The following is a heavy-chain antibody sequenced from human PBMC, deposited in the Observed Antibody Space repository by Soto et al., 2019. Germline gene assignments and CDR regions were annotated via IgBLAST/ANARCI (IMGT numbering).Heavy chain of an antibody. CDR3: AKRRGAGGHFDY. CDR1: GFTFSSYA. V-gene: IGHV3-23*01. D-gene: IGHD2-15*01. Sequence: DVQLLESGGGLVQPEGSLRLSCAASGFTFSSYAMGWVRRGPGKGLEWVAVVSIGGSTHYADSVRGRFTISRDNSKNTLSLQMNSLTAEDTAVYFCAKRRGAGGHFDYWGQGALVTVSS. CDR2: VSIGGST. J-gene: IGHJ4*02.